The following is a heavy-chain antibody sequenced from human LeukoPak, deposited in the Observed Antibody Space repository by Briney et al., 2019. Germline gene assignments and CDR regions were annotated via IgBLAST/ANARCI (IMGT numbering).Heavy chain of an antibody. D-gene: IGHD6-13*01. CDR1: GDSVSINSAA. J-gene: IGHJ5*02. V-gene: IGHV6-1*01. CDR3: ARNPAAATDNWFDP. CDR2: TYYRSKWYN. Sequence: SQTLSLTCALSGDSVSINSAAWNWIRQSPSRGLEWLGRTYYRSKWYNDYAVSVKSRITINPDTSKNQFSLQLNSVTPEDTAVYYCARNPAAATDNWFDPWGQGTLVTVSS.